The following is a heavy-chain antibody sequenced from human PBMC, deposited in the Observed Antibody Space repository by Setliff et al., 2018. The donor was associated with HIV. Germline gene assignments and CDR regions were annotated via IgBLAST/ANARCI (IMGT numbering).Heavy chain of an antibody. J-gene: IGHJ6*03. CDR3: AKGRYSSGANYYYYYYMDV. CDR1: GFTFSRYR. Sequence: GGSLRLSCAASGFTFSRYRMNWVRQAPGKGLEWVSSIIGGSGGSTYYADSVKGRFTISRDNSKSTLYLQMNSLRAEDTAVYYCAKGRYSSGANYYYYYYMDVWGKGTTVTVSS. V-gene: IGHV3-23*01. D-gene: IGHD6-19*01. CDR2: IIGGSGGST.